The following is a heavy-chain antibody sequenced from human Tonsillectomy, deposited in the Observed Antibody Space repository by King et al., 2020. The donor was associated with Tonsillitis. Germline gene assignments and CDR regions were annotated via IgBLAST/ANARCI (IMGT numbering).Heavy chain of an antibody. CDR2: IDWDDDK. Sequence: TLKESGPALVKPTQTLTLTCTFSGFSLTTSGMCVSWIRQPPGKALEWLALIDWDDDKYYSTSLNTRLTISKDTPKNQVVLIMTNMDPEDTATYYCTRINNDFWSGYADFWGRGTLVTVSS. J-gene: IGHJ4*02. CDR1: GFSLTTSGMC. V-gene: IGHV2-70*01. CDR3: TRINNDFWSGYADF. D-gene: IGHD3-3*01.